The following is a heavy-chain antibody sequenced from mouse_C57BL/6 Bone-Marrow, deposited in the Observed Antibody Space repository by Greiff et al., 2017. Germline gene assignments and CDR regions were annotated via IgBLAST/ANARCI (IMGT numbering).Heavy chain of an antibody. J-gene: IGHJ3*01. CDR2: IRLKSDNYAT. D-gene: IGHD2-4*01. CDR3: TTGIYYDYDVFAY. V-gene: IGHV6-3*01. Sequence: EVQLVESGGGLVQPGGSMKLSCVASGFTFSNYWMNWVRQSPEKGLEWVAQIRLKSDNYATHYAESVKGRFTISRDDSKSSVYLQMNNLRAEDTGIYYCTTGIYYDYDVFAYWGQGTLVTVSA. CDR1: GFTFSNYW.